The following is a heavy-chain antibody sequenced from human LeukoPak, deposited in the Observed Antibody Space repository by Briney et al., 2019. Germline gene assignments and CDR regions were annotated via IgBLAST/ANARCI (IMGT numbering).Heavy chain of an antibody. J-gene: IGHJ6*02. D-gene: IGHD3-3*01. V-gene: IGHV1-69*04. CDR1: GGTFSSYA. CDR3: ARVAGETMFHYYYYGMDV. Sequence: ASVKVSCKASGGTFSSYAISWVRQAPGQGLEWMGRIIPILGIANYAQKFQGRVTITAAKSTSTAYMELSSLRSEDTAVYYCARVAGETMFHYYYYGMDVWGQGTTVTVSS. CDR2: IIPILGIA.